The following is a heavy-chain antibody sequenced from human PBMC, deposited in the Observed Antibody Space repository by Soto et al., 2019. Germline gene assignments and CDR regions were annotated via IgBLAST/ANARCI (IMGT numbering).Heavy chain of an antibody. V-gene: IGHV4-34*01. D-gene: IGHD3-9*01. Sequence: QVQLQQWGAGLLKPSETLSLTCAVYSGSFSGYYWSWIRQPPGKGLEWIGEINHSGSTNYNPSLKSRVTISVDTSKNQFSLKLSSVTAADTAVYYCAVLRYFDWLGGNWFDPWVQGTLVTVSS. J-gene: IGHJ5*02. CDR1: SGSFSGYY. CDR3: AVLRYFDWLGGNWFDP. CDR2: INHSGST.